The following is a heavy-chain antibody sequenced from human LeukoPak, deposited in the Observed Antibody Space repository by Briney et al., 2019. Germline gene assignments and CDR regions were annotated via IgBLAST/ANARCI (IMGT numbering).Heavy chain of an antibody. J-gene: IGHJ4*02. CDR2: ISWDGGSI. Sequence: GGSLRLSCAASGFTFDDYTMHWVRQAPGKGLEWVSGISWDGGSIDYADSVKGRFTISRDNAKNSLYLQMSSLRAEDTAVYYCARGGAARPDYWGQGTLLTVSS. CDR1: GFTFDDYT. V-gene: IGHV3-9*01. CDR3: ARGGAARPDY. D-gene: IGHD6-6*01.